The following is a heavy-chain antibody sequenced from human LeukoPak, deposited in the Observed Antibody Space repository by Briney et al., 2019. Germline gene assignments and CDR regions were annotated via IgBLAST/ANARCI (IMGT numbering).Heavy chain of an antibody. V-gene: IGHV3-21*01. CDR1: GFTFGSYA. CDR3: ARDSSGYRRSWYYFDY. J-gene: IGHJ4*02. D-gene: IGHD6-13*01. CDR2: ISSSSRYI. Sequence: PGGSLRLSCAASGFTFGSYAMDWVRQAPGKGLEWVSSISSSSRYIYYADSVRGRFTISRDNAKNSLYLQMNSLRAEDTAIYYCARDSSGYRRSWYYFDYWGQGTLVTVSS.